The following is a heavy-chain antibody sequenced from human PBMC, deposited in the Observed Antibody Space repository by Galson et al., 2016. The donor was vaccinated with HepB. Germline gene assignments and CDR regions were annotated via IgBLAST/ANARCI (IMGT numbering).Heavy chain of an antibody. CDR2: IYHNGNT. J-gene: IGHJ5*02. V-gene: IGHV4-4*02. CDR3: ASRFGSGWSSNWFDP. CDR1: GGSISSSNW. D-gene: IGHD6-19*01. Sequence: SETLSLTCAVSGGSISSSNWWSWVRQPPGKGLEWIGEIYHNGNTNYNPSLKSRLTISVDKSKNQFSLKLSSVTAAGTAVYYCASRFGSGWSSNWFDPWGQGTLVTVSS.